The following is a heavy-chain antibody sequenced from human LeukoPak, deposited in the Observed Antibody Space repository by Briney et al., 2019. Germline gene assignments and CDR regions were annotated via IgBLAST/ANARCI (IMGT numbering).Heavy chain of an antibody. CDR3: AKDSSGWLGY. V-gene: IGHV3-30*18. D-gene: IGHD6-19*01. Sequence: GGSLRLSCAASGFTFSSYGMHWVRQAPGKGLERVAVISYDGSNKYYADSVKGRFTISRDNSKNTLYLQMNSLRAEDTAVYYCAKDSSGWLGYWGQGTLVTVSS. CDR2: ISYDGSNK. CDR1: GFTFSSYG. J-gene: IGHJ4*02.